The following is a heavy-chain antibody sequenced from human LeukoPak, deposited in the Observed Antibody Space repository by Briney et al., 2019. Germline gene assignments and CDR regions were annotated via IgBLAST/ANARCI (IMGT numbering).Heavy chain of an antibody. CDR3: ARSYQGGVGATYYFGY. Sequence: SETLSLTCAVYGGSFSGYYWGWIRQPPGKGLEWTGEINHSGSTNYNPSLKSRVTISVDTSKNQFSLELSSVTAADTAVYYCARSYQGGVGATYYFGYWGQGTLVTVSS. CDR2: INHSGST. J-gene: IGHJ4*02. CDR1: GGSFSGYY. D-gene: IGHD1-26*01. V-gene: IGHV4-34*01.